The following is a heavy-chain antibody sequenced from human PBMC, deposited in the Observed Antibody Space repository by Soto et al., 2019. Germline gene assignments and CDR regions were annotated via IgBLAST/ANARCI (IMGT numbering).Heavy chain of an antibody. CDR2: ISWNSGSI. D-gene: IGHD3-22*01. V-gene: IGHV3-9*01. CDR1: GFTFDDYA. CDR3: AKDSMGDYYDSSGDSLGAFDI. J-gene: IGHJ3*02. Sequence: EVQLVESGGGLVQPGRSLRLSCAASGFTFDDYAMHWVRQAPGKGLEWVSGISWNSGSIGYADSVKGRFTISRDNAKNSLYLQMNSLRAEDTALYYCAKDSMGDYYDSSGDSLGAFDIWGQGTMVTVSS.